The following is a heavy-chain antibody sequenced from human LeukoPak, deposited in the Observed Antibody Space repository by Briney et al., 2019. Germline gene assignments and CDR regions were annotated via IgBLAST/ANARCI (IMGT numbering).Heavy chain of an antibody. CDR3: ARGVLSGSGSSSPKKTKFVGYYYMDV. V-gene: IGHV1-24*01. J-gene: IGHJ6*03. CDR2: FHPEDGET. CDR1: GYTVTELS. D-gene: IGHD3-10*01. Sequence: ASVKVSCKVSGYTVTELSMHWVRQSPGKGLEWMGGFHPEDGETIYAQKFQGRVTMTEDTSTDTAYMELSSLTSEDSAVYYCARGVLSGSGSSSPKKTKFVGYYYMDVWGKGTTVTISS.